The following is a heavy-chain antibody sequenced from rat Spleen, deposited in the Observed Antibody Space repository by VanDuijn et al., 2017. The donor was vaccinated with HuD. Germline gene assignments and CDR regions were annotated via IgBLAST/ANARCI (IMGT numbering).Heavy chain of an antibody. J-gene: IGHJ1*01. CDR2: VASVSYNS. CDR3: AKQGTGSYWDFDF. D-gene: IGHD5-1*01. V-gene: IGHV5S13*01. Sequence: EVQLVESGGGLVQPGRSLRLSCAASGFTFSNFPMAWMRQAPKGGLEWVATVASVSYNSYYPESVKGRFTISRDNAKNTLYLQMDILRSEDTATYYCAKQGTGSYWDFDFWGPGTMVTVSS. CDR1: GFTFSNFP.